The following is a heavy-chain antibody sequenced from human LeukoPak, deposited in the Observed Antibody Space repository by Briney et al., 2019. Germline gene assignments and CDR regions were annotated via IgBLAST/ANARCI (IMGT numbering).Heavy chain of an antibody. D-gene: IGHD3-10*01. CDR1: GGSISSGGYY. V-gene: IGHV4-31*03. Sequence: SQTLSLTCTVSGGSISSGGYYWSWIRQHPGKGLEWIGYIYYSGSTYYNPSLKSRVTISVDTSKHQFSLKLSPVTAADTAVYYCAREGLGSGAQVDYWGQGTLVTVSS. J-gene: IGHJ4*02. CDR3: AREGLGSGAQVDY. CDR2: IYYSGST.